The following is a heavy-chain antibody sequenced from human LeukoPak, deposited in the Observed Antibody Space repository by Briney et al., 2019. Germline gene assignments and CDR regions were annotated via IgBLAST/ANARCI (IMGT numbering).Heavy chain of an antibody. CDR2: INPNSGGT. J-gene: IGHJ4*02. Sequence: ASVKVSCKASGYTFTGYYMHWVRQAPGQGLEWTGRINPNSGGTNYAQKFQGRVTMTRDTSISTAYMELSRLRSDDTAVYYCARTSPTVTTMEDWGQGTLVTVSS. V-gene: IGHV1-2*06. CDR1: GYTFTGYY. D-gene: IGHD4-17*01. CDR3: ARTSPTVTTMED.